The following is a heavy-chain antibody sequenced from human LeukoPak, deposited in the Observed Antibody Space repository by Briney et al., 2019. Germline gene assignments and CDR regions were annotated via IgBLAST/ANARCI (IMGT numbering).Heavy chain of an antibody. Sequence: SQTLSLTCAVYGGSFSGYYWSWIRQPPGKGLEWIGEINHSGSTNYNPSLKSRVTTSVDTSKNQFSLKLSSVTAADTAVYYCARAPTWTFDYWGQGTLVTVSS. CDR3: ARAPTWTFDY. CDR2: INHSGST. D-gene: IGHD3-16*01. J-gene: IGHJ4*02. CDR1: GGSFSGYY. V-gene: IGHV4-34*01.